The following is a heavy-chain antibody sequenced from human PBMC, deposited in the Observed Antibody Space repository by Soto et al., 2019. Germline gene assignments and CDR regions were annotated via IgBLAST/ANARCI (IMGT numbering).Heavy chain of an antibody. J-gene: IGHJ4*02. Sequence: EVQLLESGGGLVQPGGSLRLSCAASGFTFSSYAMSWVRQAPGKGLEWVSAISGSGGSTYYADSVKGRFTISRDNSKNTLYLQMNSLRAEDTAVYYCAKDLTGPYDFWSGYLDYWGQGTLVTVSS. D-gene: IGHD3-3*01. CDR1: GFTFSSYA. CDR2: ISGSGGST. CDR3: AKDLTGPYDFWSGYLDY. V-gene: IGHV3-23*01.